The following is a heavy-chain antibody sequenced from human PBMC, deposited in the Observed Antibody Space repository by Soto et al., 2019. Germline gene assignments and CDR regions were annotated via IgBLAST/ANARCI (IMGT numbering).Heavy chain of an antibody. CDR1: GFSFSSYG. D-gene: IGHD6-13*01. CDR2: ISYDGSQK. CDR3: AKVAGVATGGTVGGLDP. Sequence: GGSLRLSCQTSGFSFSSYGMHWVRQAPGKGLQWVGVISYDGSQKFYGESVKGRFTISRDNSKNTLYLQMPSLTTEDTGIYYCAKVAGVATGGTVGGLDPWGQGTLVTVSS. J-gene: IGHJ5*02. V-gene: IGHV3-30*18.